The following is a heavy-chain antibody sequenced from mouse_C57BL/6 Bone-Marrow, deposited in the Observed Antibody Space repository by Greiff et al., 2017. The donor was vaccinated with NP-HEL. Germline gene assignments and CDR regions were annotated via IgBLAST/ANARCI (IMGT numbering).Heavy chain of an antibody. Sequence: QVQLQQSGAELVRPGTSVKLSCKASGYTFTSYWMHWVKQRPGQGLEWIGVIDPSDSYTNYNQKFKGKATLTVDTSSSTAYMQLSSLTSEDSAVYYCASYSSGYVWFAYWGQGTLVTVSA. V-gene: IGHV1-59*01. J-gene: IGHJ3*01. D-gene: IGHD3-2*02. CDR2: IDPSDSYT. CDR3: ASYSSGYVWFAY. CDR1: GYTFTSYW.